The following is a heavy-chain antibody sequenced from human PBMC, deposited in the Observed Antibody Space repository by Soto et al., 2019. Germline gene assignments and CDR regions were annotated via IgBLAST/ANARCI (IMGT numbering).Heavy chain of an antibody. Sequence: QVQLVESGGGLVKPGGSLRLSCAVSGFTFSDYYMTWIRQAPGKGLEWVSYMSSSTSHTNYADCLKGRFTISRDNAKNSLFLQMNGLRAEDAAVYYCARGRGAAADSFDFWAREPWSPSPQ. J-gene: IGHJ4*02. V-gene: IGHV3-11*05. CDR3: ARGRGAAADSFDF. CDR1: GFTFSDYY. D-gene: IGHD6-13*01. CDR2: MSSSTSHT.